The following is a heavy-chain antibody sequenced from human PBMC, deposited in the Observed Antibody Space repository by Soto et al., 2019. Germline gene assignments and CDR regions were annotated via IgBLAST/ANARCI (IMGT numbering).Heavy chain of an antibody. CDR2: IKSKKSGGTI. CDR3: IWQADYIGSWH. CDR1: GIPFIDAW. J-gene: IGHJ4*02. D-gene: IGHD2-2*02. V-gene: IGHV3-15*07. Sequence: LRLSCAVSGIPFIDAWMNWVRQAPGKGLEWVGRIKSKKSGGTIEYAAPVRGRFTISRDDSKNTLYLQMDSLQIGDTAVYFCIWQADYIGSWHWGQGSLVTVSS.